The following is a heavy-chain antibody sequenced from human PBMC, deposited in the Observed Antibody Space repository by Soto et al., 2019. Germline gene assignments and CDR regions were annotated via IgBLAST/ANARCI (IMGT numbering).Heavy chain of an antibody. D-gene: IGHD1-20*01. CDR1: GGSINNYY. Sequence: SETLSLTCTVSGGSINNYYWSWIRQPPGKGLEWIGYIFYLGNTIYNPSLKSRVTISVDTSKNQFSLKLSSVTAADTAVYYCARYKSNYYYGMDVWGQGTTVTVSS. V-gene: IGHV4-59*01. J-gene: IGHJ6*02. CDR3: ARYKSNYYYGMDV. CDR2: IFYLGNT.